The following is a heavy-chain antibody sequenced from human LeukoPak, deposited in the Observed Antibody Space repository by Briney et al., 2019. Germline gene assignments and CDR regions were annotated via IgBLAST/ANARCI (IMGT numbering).Heavy chain of an antibody. CDR3: ARDNTYGSGSYSPYYYGMDV. J-gene: IGHJ6*04. CDR1: GFTFSSYG. D-gene: IGHD3-10*01. Sequence: GGSLRLSCAASGFTFSSYGMHWVRQAPGKGLEWVAVISYDGSNKYYADSVKGRFTISRDNSKNTLYLQMNSLRAEDTAVYYCARDNTYGSGSYSPYYYGMDVWGKGTTVTVSS. CDR2: ISYDGSNK. V-gene: IGHV3-30*03.